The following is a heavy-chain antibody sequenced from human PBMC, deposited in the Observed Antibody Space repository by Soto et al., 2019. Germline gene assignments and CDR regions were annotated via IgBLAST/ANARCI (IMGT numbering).Heavy chain of an antibody. J-gene: IGHJ4*02. CDR1: GGSISSYY. CDR2: IYYSGST. Sequence: SETLSLTCTVSGGSISSYYWSWIRQPPGKGLEWIGYIYYSGSTYYNPSLKSRVTISVDTSKNQFSLKLSSVTAADTAVYYCARDASRDGYRDYFDYWGQGTLVTVSS. V-gene: IGHV4-59*12. D-gene: IGHD5-12*01. CDR3: ARDASRDGYRDYFDY.